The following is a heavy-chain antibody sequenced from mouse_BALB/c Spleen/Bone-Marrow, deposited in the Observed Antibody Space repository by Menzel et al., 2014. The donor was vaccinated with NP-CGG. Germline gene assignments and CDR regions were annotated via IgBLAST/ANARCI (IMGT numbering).Heavy chain of an antibody. V-gene: IGHV4-1*02. J-gene: IGHJ3*01. CDR3: ARLGYYGGFAY. Sequence: EADGVDFSRYWMSWVRHAPGKGLEWIGEINPDSKTINYSPSLKDKFITSRDNAKNTLYLQMNKVGSEDTALYYCARLGYYGGFAYWGQGTLVTVSA. D-gene: IGHD2-3*01. CDR1: GVDFSRYW. CDR2: INPDSKTI.